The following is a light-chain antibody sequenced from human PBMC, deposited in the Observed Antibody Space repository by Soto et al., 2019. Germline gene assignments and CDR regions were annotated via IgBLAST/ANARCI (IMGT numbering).Light chain of an antibody. Sequence: QSVLTQAASVSGSPGQSITISCTGTSSDVGGYDSVSWYQQHPGKAPKLMIYEVTNRPSGVSNRFSGSKSGNTASLTISGLQAEDEADYYCSSFTSSTTLLFGGGTQLPS. CDR3: SSFTSSTTLL. V-gene: IGLV2-14*01. CDR2: EVT. J-gene: IGLJ2*01. CDR1: SSDVGGYDS.